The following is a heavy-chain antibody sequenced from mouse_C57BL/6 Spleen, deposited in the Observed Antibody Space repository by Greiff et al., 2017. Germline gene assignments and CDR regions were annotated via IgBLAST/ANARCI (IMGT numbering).Heavy chain of an antibody. J-gene: IGHJ1*03. CDR2: IWTGGGT. V-gene: IGHV2-9-1*01. CDR3: ASLNDDGSPWYFDV. CDR1: GFSLTSYA. Sequence: VKLVESGPGLVAPSQSLSLTCTVSGFSLTSYAISWVRQPPGKGLEWLGVIWTGGGTNYNYALNSRLNLSKDNSKRQVFLTMNSLQTADTARYYCASLNDDGSPWYFDVWGTGTTVTVSS. D-gene: IGHD1-1*01.